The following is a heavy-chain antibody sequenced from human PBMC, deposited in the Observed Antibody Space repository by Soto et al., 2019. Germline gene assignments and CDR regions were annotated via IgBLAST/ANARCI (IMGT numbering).Heavy chain of an antibody. CDR3: AKAPVIPGYYYYYMDV. J-gene: IGHJ6*03. Sequence: GGSLRLSCAASGFTFSSYAMSWVRQAPGKGLEWVSAISGSGGSTYYADSVKGRFTISRDNSKNTLYLQMNSLRAEDTAVYYCAKAPVIPGYYYYYMDVWGKGTTVTVSS. CDR1: GFTFSSYA. V-gene: IGHV3-23*01. CDR2: ISGSGGST.